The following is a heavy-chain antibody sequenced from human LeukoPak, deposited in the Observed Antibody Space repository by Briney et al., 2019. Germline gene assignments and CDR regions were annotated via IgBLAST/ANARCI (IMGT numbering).Heavy chain of an antibody. CDR2: IKPDGSET. D-gene: IGHD6-19*01. Sequence: PGGSLRLSCAASGFIFSTNWMSWFRQAPGKGLEWVAHIKPDGSETYYVDSVKGRFTISRDNAKNSLYLQMYSLRADGTAVYYCATAVSVAGDSWGQGTLVTVSS. J-gene: IGHJ5*01. CDR1: GFIFSTNW. V-gene: IGHV3-7*01. CDR3: ATAVSVAGDS.